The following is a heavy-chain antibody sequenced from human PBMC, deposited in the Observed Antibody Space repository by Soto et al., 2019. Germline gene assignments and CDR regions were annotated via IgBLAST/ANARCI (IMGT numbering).Heavy chain of an antibody. V-gene: IGHV3-23*01. D-gene: IGHD3-3*01. CDR1: GFTFSSYA. J-gene: IGHJ6*03. CDR2: ISGSGGST. Sequence: GGSLRLSCAASGFTFSSYAMSWVRQAPGKGLEWVSAISGSGGSTYYADSVKGRFTISRDNSKNTLYLQMNSLRAEDTAVYYCACVPIFGDPVGYMDVWGKGTTVTVSS. CDR3: ACVPIFGDPVGYMDV.